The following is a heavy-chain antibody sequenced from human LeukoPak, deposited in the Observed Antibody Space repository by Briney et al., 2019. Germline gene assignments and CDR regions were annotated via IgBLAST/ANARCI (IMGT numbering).Heavy chain of an antibody. J-gene: IGHJ4*02. D-gene: IGHD5-18*01. CDR3: ARGLYWDSYGYYDY. V-gene: IGHV3-30-3*01. Sequence: GRSLRLSCAASGFTFSSYAMHWVRQAPGKGLEWVAVISYDGGNKYYADSVKGRFTISRDNSKNTLYLQMNSLRAEDTAVYYCARGLYWDSYGYYDYWGQGTLVTVSS. CDR1: GFTFSSYA. CDR2: ISYDGGNK.